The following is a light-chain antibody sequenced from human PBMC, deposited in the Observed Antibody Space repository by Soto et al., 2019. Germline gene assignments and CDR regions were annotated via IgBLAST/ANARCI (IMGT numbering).Light chain of an antibody. CDR2: DAS. CDR3: QQYDSLPYT. Sequence: DIHMTQSPSSLSASVGDRVTITCQASQDITHYLNWYQQKPGKAPKLLIYDASNLETGVPSRFSGGGSATHFSFTITGLRPEDIATYYCQQYDSLPYTFGQGTKLEI. J-gene: IGKJ2*01. CDR1: QDITHY. V-gene: IGKV1-33*01.